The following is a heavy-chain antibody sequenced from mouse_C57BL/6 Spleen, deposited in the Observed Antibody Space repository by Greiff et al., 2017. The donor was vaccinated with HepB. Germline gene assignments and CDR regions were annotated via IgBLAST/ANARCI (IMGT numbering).Heavy chain of an antibody. Sequence: EVQLQQSGPELVKPGASVKMSCKASGYTFTDYNMHWVKQSHGKSLEWIGYINPNTGGTSYNEKFKGKATLTVNKSSSTAYMELRSLTSEDSAVYYCASRYYYAMDYWGQGTSVTVSS. V-gene: IGHV1-22*01. CDR3: ASRYYYAMDY. J-gene: IGHJ4*01. CDR2: INPNTGGT. CDR1: GYTFTDYN.